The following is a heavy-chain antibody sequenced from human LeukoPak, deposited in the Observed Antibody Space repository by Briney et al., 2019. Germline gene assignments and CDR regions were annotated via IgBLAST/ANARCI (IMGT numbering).Heavy chain of an antibody. V-gene: IGHV3-7*01. CDR1: HFTFTTYW. CDR2: IKPDGSEK. CDR3: ARDAIESRNGAFDI. J-gene: IGHJ3*02. D-gene: IGHD2/OR15-2a*01. Sequence: GGSLRLSCAASHFTFTTYWMSWVRQAPGKGLEWVANIKPDGSEKYYADSVKGRFTISRDNTKNSLSLQMNSLRAEDTAMYYCARDAIESRNGAFDIWGQGTMVTVSS.